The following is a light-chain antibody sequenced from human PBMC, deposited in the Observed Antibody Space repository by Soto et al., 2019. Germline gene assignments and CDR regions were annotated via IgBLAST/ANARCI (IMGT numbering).Light chain of an antibody. CDR3: SSYANSDTL. Sequence: QSALTQPASVSGSPGQSITISCTGTTSDVGTYSLVSWYQQYSGKAPKLIIYEVTKRPSGVSNRFPGSKSGNTASLTVSRLQAADEADYYCSSYANSDTLFGGGTKLTVL. V-gene: IGLV2-23*02. J-gene: IGLJ2*01. CDR1: TSDVGTYSL. CDR2: EVT.